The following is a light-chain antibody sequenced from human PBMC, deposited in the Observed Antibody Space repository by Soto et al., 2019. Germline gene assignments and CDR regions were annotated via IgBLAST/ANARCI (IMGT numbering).Light chain of an antibody. CDR2: GAS. Sequence: IVLTQAPGTLSLSPEERATLSRRASQSVSSRYLAWYQQKPGQAPRLLIYGASSRATGIPHRFSGSGSGTEFTLTISSLQPDDFATYYCQQYTSYLGTFGQGTKVDIK. V-gene: IGKV3-20*01. CDR1: QSVSSRY. J-gene: IGKJ1*01. CDR3: QQYTSYLGT.